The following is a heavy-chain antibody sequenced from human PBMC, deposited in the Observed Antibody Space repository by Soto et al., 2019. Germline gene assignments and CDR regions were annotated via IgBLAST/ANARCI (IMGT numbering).Heavy chain of an antibody. J-gene: IGHJ6*02. D-gene: IGHD3-3*01. CDR2: IYYSGST. CDR1: GGSISSGYYY. CDR3: ARVSRGLRFLEWSDYYYYGMDV. Sequence: SETLSLTCTVSGGSISSGYYYWSWIRQPPGKGLEWIGYIYYSGSTNYNPSLKSRVTISVDTSKNQFSLKLSSVTAADTAVYYCARVSRGLRFLEWSDYYYYGMDVWGQGTTVTVSS. V-gene: IGHV4-30-4*01.